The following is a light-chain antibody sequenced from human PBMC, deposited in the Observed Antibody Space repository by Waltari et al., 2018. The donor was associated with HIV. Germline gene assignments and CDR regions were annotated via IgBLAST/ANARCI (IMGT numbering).Light chain of an antibody. CDR1: QSISSY. V-gene: IGKV1-39*01. Sequence: DIQMTQTPSSLSASVGDRVTITCRASQSISSYLNCYQQKPGKAPNLLIDAASSLQSGVPSRFSCSGSGTVFTLTISSLQPEDFATYYCQQSYSTPYTFVQGTKLEIK. CDR2: AAS. J-gene: IGKJ2*01. CDR3: QQSYSTPYT.